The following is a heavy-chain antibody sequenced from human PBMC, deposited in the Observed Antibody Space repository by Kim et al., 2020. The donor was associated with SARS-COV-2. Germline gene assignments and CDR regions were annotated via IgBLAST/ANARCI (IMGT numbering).Heavy chain of an antibody. CDR3: ARTTATMFDF. Sequence: YNDYAFSVKSRITIKPDTSKNQFSLQLNSVTPEDTALYFCARTTATMFDFWGQGTLVTVSS. D-gene: IGHD5-12*01. V-gene: IGHV6-1*01. J-gene: IGHJ4*02. CDR2: YN.